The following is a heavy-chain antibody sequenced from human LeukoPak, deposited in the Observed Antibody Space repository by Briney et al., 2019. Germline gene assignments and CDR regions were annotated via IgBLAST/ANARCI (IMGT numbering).Heavy chain of an antibody. Sequence: PGGSLRLSCAASGFTFSSYWMSWVRQAPGKGLEWVANIKQDGSEKYYVDSVKGRFTISRDNAKNSLYLQMNSLRAEDTAVYYCARRWYYDSSGYYADYWGQGTLVTVSS. CDR2: IKQDGSEK. CDR1: GFTFSSYW. CDR3: ARRWYYDSSGYYADY. D-gene: IGHD3-22*01. V-gene: IGHV3-7*01. J-gene: IGHJ4*02.